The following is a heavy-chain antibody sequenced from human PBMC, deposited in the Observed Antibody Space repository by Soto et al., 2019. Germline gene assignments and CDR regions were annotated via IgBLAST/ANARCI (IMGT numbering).Heavy chain of an antibody. V-gene: IGHV4-4*02. D-gene: IGHD3-22*01. J-gene: IGHJ4*02. CDR1: GGSISSSNW. CDR3: ARLDSSGYTARHPSNDY. CDR2: IYHSGST. Sequence: PSETLSLTCAVSGGSISSSNWWSWVRQPPGKGLEWIGEIYHSGSTNYNPSLKSRVTISVDKSKNQFSLKLSSVTAADTAVYYCARLDSSGYTARHPSNDYWGQGTLVTVSS.